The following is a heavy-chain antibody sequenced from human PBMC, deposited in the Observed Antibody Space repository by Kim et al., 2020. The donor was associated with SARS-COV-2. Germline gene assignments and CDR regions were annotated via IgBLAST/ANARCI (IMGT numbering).Heavy chain of an antibody. Sequence: ASVKVSCKASGYSFTGYYIHWVRQAPGQGLEWMGWINPNTGDTKYAQRFQGRVTMTRDTSISTAYMELSRLRSDDTAVYYCARGWQTYAMDVWGQGTTVTVSS. CDR1: GYSFTGYY. V-gene: IGHV1-2*02. J-gene: IGHJ6*02. CDR2: INPNTGDT. D-gene: IGHD2-15*01. CDR3: ARGWQTYAMDV.